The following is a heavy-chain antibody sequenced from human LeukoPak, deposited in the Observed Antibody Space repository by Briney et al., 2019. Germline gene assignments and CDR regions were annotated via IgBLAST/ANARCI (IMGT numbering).Heavy chain of an antibody. J-gene: IGHJ4*02. CDR1: GFTLSDHH. Sequence: HPGGSLRLSCAASGFTLSDHHMDWVRQAPGKGLEWVSAISGSGGSTYYADSVKGRFTISRDNSKNTLYLQMNSLRAEDTAVYYCAKDRPSKLRYFDPPYYFDYWGQGTLVTVSS. V-gene: IGHV3-23*01. CDR2: ISGSGGST. CDR3: AKDRPSKLRYFDPPYYFDY. D-gene: IGHD3-9*01.